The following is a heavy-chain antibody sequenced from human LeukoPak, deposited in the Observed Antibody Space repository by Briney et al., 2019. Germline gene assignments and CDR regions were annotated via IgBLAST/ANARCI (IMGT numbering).Heavy chain of an antibody. CDR2: ISYDGSNK. Sequence: GGSLRLSCAASGFNFSSYAMHWVRQAPGKGLEWVAVISYDGSNKYYADSVKGRFTISRDNSKNTLYLQMNSLRAEDTAVYYCARDGYSSMVSALDYWGQGTLVTVSS. J-gene: IGHJ4*02. V-gene: IGHV3-30*04. D-gene: IGHD5-18*01. CDR3: ARDGYSSMVSALDY. CDR1: GFNFSSYA.